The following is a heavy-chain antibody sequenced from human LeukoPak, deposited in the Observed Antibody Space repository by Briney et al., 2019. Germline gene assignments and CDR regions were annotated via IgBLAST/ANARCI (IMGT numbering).Heavy chain of an antibody. Sequence: SETLSLTCTDSVASISSYYYNWIRQTAGRGLEWIGRLYISGSTDYNPSLKSRVTISVDTSKNQFSLKLSSVTAADTAVYFCARDLSGSLYFDYWGQGVLVTVSS. CDR3: ARDLSGSLYFDY. V-gene: IGHV4-4*07. D-gene: IGHD3-10*01. CDR2: LYISGST. CDR1: VASISSYY. J-gene: IGHJ4*02.